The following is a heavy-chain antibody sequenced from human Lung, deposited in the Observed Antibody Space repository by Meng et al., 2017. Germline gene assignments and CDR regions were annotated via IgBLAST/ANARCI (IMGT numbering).Heavy chain of an antibody. CDR1: GGSFSDYY. CDR2: INHSGST. V-gene: IGHV4-34*01. CDR3: ARGPTTMAHDFDY. Sequence: QVHAQTWGGGLLRPSGTLSLTCVVSGGSFSDYYWSWIRQPPGKGLEWIGEINHSGSTNYNPSLESRATISVDTSQNNLSLKLSSVTAADSAVYYCARGPTTMAHDFDYWGQGTLVTVSS. J-gene: IGHJ4*02. D-gene: IGHD4-11*01.